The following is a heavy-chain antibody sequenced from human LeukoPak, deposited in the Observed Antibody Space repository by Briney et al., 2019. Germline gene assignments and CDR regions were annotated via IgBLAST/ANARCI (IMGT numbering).Heavy chain of an antibody. CDR3: ARGSIVGATDAFDI. CDR2: ISGSGGST. V-gene: IGHV3-23*01. Sequence: GGSLRLSCAASGFTFSSYAMSWVRQAPGKGLEWVSAISGSGGSTYYADFVKGRFTISRDNAKNSLYLQMNSLRAEDTAVYYCARGSIVGATDAFDIWGQGTMVTVSS. CDR1: GFTFSSYA. J-gene: IGHJ3*02. D-gene: IGHD1-26*01.